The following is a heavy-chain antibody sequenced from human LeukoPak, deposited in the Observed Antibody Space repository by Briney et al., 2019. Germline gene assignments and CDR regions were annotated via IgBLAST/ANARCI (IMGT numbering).Heavy chain of an antibody. V-gene: IGHV3-33*01. D-gene: IGHD3-10*01. J-gene: IGHJ6*04. CDR2: IWYDGTNK. Sequence: GGSLRLSCVASGFTFNTYGMQWVRQAPGKGLEWVAVIWYDGTNKYYADSVEGRFTISRDTSKNTLYLQMNSLRAEDTAVYYCAREGAHVVGGVIITSGMDVWGKGTTVTVSS. CDR3: AREGAHVVGGVIITSGMDV. CDR1: GFTFNTYG.